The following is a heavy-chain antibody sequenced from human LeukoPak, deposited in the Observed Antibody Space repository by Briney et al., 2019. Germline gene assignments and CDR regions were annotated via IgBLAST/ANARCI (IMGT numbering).Heavy chain of an antibody. Sequence: GASVKVSCKASGGTFSSYAISWVRQAPGQGLEWMGRIIPILGIANYAQKLQGRVTMTTDTSTSTAYMELRSLRSDDTAVYYCARPRTAGKIVVVIKGDYYFDYWGQGTLVTVSS. J-gene: IGHJ4*02. CDR2: IIPILGIA. D-gene: IGHD3-22*01. CDR3: ARPRTAGKIVVVIKGDYYFDY. V-gene: IGHV1-69*04. CDR1: GGTFSSYA.